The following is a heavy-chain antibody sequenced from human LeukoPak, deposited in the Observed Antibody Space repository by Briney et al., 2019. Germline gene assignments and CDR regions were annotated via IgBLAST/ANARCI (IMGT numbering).Heavy chain of an antibody. D-gene: IGHD6-13*01. J-gene: IGHJ1*01. Sequence: GASVKVSCKASGGTFSSYAISWVRQAPGQGLEWMGWINPNSGDTNYAQKFQGRVTMTRDTSISTAYMELSRLRSDDTAVYYCARVLIAASLCYWGQGTLVTVSS. CDR3: ARVLIAASLCY. CDR2: INPNSGDT. V-gene: IGHV1-2*02. CDR1: GGTFSSYA.